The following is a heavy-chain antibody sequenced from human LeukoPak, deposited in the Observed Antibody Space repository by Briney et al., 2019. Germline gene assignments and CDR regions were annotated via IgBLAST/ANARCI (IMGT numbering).Heavy chain of an antibody. J-gene: IGHJ4*02. V-gene: IGHV1-46*01. Sequence: ASVKVSCKASGYTFTNYHIHWVRQAPGQGLEWMGIFSPSGGDTTYTQKFQGRVTMTRDTSTSTVYMELSSLRSEDTAIYYCARDRYSGSCLDFWGQGTLVTVSS. CDR2: FSPSGGDT. CDR3: ARDRYSGSCLDF. CDR1: GYTFTNYH. D-gene: IGHD1-26*01.